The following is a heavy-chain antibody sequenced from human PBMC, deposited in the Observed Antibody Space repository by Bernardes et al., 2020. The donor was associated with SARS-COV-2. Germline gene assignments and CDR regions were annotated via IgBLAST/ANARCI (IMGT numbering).Heavy chain of an antibody. CDR1: GYNLTGNY. D-gene: IGHD1-1*01. J-gene: IGHJ6*02. Sequence: ASVKVSCKASGYNLTGNYIHWMRQAPGQGLEWMGWINPNSDGRTNAQKFQGRVTMSRDTSISTVYMELSRLTSDNTAIYYCARDRVGAGPTRGYYYYYGMDLWGQGTAVTVSS. CDR2: INPNSDGR. CDR3: ARDRVGAGPTRGYYYYYGMDL. V-gene: IGHV1-2*02.